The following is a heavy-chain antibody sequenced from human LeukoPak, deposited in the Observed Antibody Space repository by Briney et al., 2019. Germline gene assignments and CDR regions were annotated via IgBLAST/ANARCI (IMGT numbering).Heavy chain of an antibody. D-gene: IGHD2-2*02. V-gene: IGHV4-34*01. J-gene: IGHJ5*02. CDR3: ARGRGNIVVVPAAIGVRSPRDNWFDP. CDR2: INHSGST. CDR1: GGSFSGHY. Sequence: PSETLSLTCAVYGGSFSGHYWSWIRQPPGKGPEWIGEINHSGSTNYNPSLKSRVTISVDTSKNQFSLKLSSVTAADTAVYYCARGRGNIVVVPAAIGVRSPRDNWFDPWGQGTLVTVSS.